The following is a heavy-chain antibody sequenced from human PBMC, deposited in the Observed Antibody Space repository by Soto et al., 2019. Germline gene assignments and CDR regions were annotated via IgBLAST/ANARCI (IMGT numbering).Heavy chain of an antibody. Sequence: ASVKVSCKSSGYTFTNYEINWVRQATGQGREWMGWMDPDSGNTGYTQQCQGRVTVTRNTSISTAYMELSSLRSDDTAVYYCERDGIAVAGGNLFDPWGQGTLVTVYS. CDR3: ERDGIAVAGGNLFDP. V-gene: IGHV1-8*01. CDR1: GYTFTNYE. J-gene: IGHJ5*02. D-gene: IGHD6-19*01. CDR2: MDPDSGNT.